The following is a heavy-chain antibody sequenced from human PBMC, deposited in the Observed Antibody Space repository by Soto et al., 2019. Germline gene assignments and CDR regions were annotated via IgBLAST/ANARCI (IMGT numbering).Heavy chain of an antibody. V-gene: IGHV4-30-4*01. Sequence: YSGTAHYNSSLKSRVTISIDTSKNQFSLNLSSVTAADTAMYYCVREVITPVHQGADDAFDLWGQGTMVTVSS. CDR3: VREVITPVHQGADDAFDL. J-gene: IGHJ3*01. CDR2: YSGTA. D-gene: IGHD2-15*01.